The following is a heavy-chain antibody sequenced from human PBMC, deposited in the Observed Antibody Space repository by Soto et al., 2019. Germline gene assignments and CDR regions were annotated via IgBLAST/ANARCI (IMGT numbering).Heavy chain of an antibody. J-gene: IGHJ4*02. D-gene: IGHD5-12*01. Sequence: PGGSLRLSCAASGFTFSSYAMSWVRQAPGKGLEWVSAISGSGGSTYYADSVKGRFTISRDNSKNTLYLQMNSLRAEDTAVYYCAKLQWLRLEYYFDYWGQGTLVTVSA. V-gene: IGHV3-23*01. CDR2: ISGSGGST. CDR3: AKLQWLRLEYYFDY. CDR1: GFTFSSYA.